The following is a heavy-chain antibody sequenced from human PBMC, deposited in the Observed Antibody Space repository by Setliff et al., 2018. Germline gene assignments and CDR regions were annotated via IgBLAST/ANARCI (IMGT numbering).Heavy chain of an antibody. J-gene: IGHJ4*02. D-gene: IGHD3-3*01. CDR3: ARESTAKNFWGEYSDY. Sequence: ASVKVSCKASGYTFTSYDINWVRQATGQGLEWMGWMNPNSGNTGYAQKFQGRVKMTRDTSTNTVYMLLSSLRSEDTAVYYCARESTAKNFWGEYSDYWGQGTLVTVSS. CDR2: MNPNSGNT. CDR1: GYTFTSYD. V-gene: IGHV1-8*02.